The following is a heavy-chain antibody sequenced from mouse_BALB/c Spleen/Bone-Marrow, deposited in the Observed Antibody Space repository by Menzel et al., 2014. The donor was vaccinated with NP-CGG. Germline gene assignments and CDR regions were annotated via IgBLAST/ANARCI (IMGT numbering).Heavy chain of an antibody. CDR1: GYTFTSYW. V-gene: IGHV1-5*01. CDR3: TTLARNYFAY. CDR2: IYPGNSDT. Sequence: EVQLQQSGTVLARPGASVKMSCKASGYTFTSYWMHWVKQRPGQGLEWIGTIYPGNSDTTYNQKFKGKAKLTAVTSTSTAYMELSSLTNEDSAVYYCTTLARNYFAYWGQGTTLTVSS. J-gene: IGHJ2*01.